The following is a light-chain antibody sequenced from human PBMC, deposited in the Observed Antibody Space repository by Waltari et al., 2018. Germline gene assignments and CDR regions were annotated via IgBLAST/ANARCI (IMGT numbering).Light chain of an antibody. Sequence: QSLLTQPPSASGTPGQRVIISCSGSRSNIGNNTVNWFQQLPGTAPKLLIYSNDERPSGVPDRFSGSKSGTSASLAISGLQSEDEADYYCAAWDASLNGWMFGGGTKLTVL. CDR1: RSNIGNNT. CDR3: AAWDASLNGWM. CDR2: SND. V-gene: IGLV1-44*01. J-gene: IGLJ3*02.